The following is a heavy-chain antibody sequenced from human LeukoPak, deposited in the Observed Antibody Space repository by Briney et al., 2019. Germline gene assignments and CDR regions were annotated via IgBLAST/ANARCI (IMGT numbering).Heavy chain of an antibody. D-gene: IGHD3-22*01. CDR1: GGSFSGYY. CDR3: ARVTTYYYDSSGYRYYYYYGMDV. V-gene: IGHV4-34*01. J-gene: IGHJ6*02. CDR2: INHSGST. Sequence: SETLSLTCAVYGGSFSGYYWSWIRQPPGKGLEWIGEINHSGSTNYNPSLKSRVTISVDTSKNQFSLKLSSATAADTAVYYCARVTTYYYDSSGYRYYYYYGMDVWGQGTTVTVSS.